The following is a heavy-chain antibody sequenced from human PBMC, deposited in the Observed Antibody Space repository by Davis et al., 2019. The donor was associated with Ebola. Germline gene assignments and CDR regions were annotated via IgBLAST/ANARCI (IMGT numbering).Heavy chain of an antibody. Sequence: MPSETLSLTCTVSGYSISSGYYWGWIRQPPGKGLEWIGSIYHSGSTYYNPSLESRVTISVDTSKNQFSLKLSSVTAADTAVYYCARDRHGDYGWFDPWGQGTLVTVSS. CDR3: ARDRHGDYGWFDP. J-gene: IGHJ5*02. D-gene: IGHD4-17*01. CDR2: IYHSGST. CDR1: GYSISSGYY. V-gene: IGHV4-38-2*02.